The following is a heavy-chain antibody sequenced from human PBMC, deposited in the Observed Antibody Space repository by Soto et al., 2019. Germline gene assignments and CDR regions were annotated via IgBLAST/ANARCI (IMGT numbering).Heavy chain of an antibody. CDR1: GCTFSSYW. D-gene: IGHD3-22*01. V-gene: IGHV3-7*01. CDR2: IKQDGSEK. J-gene: IGHJ6*02. Sequence: GSLRLSWAASGCTFSSYWMSWVRQAPGKGLEWVANIKQDGSEKYYVDSVKGRFTISGDNAKNSLYLQMNSLRAEDTAVYYCAGEVTMIVVDVWGQGTTVTVSS. CDR3: AGEVTMIVVDV.